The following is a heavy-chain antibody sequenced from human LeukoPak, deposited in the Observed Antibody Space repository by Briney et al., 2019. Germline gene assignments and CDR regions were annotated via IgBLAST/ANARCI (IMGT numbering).Heavy chain of an antibody. V-gene: IGHV3-30*04. CDR3: ARDGYGDYGDY. D-gene: IGHD4-17*01. J-gene: IGHJ4*02. CDR2: ISYDGSNK. Sequence: GGSLRLSCAASGFTFSSYSMRWVRQAPGKGLEWVAVISYDGSNKYYADSVKARFTTSRDNSKNTLYLQMNSLRAEDTAVYYCARDGYGDYGDYWGQGTLVTASS. CDR1: GFTFSSYS.